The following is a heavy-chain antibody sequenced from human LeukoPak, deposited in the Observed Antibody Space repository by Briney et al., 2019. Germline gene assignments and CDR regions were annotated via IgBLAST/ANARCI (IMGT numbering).Heavy chain of an antibody. V-gene: IGHV6-1*01. J-gene: IGHJ4*02. CDR1: GDSVSSNTAV. CDR3: ARGWNYAFDS. CDR2: TYYRSRWSY. Sequence: SQTLSLTCAISGDSVSSNTAVWNWIRQSPSRGLEWLGRTYYRSRWSYDYAVSVKSRITINPDTSKNQFSLQLNSVTPEDTAVYYCARGWNYAFDSWGQGTLVTVSS. D-gene: IGHD1-7*01.